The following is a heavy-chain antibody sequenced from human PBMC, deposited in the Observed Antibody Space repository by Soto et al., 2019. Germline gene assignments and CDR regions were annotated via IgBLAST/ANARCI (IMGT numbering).Heavy chain of an antibody. V-gene: IGHV2-5*02. CDR1: GFSLSTSGVG. Sequence: QITLKESGPTLVKPTQTLTLTCTFSGFSLSTSGVGVGWIRQPPGKALEWLALIYWDDDKRYSPSLKSRLTTXKXTXXRQVVLTMTNMDPVDTATYYCAHRALRGIGGVREDGGQGTLVTVSS. J-gene: IGHJ4*02. CDR3: AHRALRGIGGVRED. CDR2: IYWDDDK. D-gene: IGHD4-17*01.